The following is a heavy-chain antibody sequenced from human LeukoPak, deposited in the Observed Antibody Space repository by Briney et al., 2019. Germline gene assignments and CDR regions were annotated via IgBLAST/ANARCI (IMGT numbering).Heavy chain of an antibody. J-gene: IGHJ4*02. V-gene: IGHV4-39*07. CDR1: GGSISSSSYY. CDR2: IYHSGST. D-gene: IGHD2-21*02. CDR3: AREGEVTVFDY. Sequence: SETLSLTCTVSGGSISSSSYYWGWIRQPPGRGLEWIGSIYHSGSTYYNPSLKSRVTISVDTSKNQFSLKLSSVTAADTAVYYCAREGEVTVFDYWGQGTLVTVSS.